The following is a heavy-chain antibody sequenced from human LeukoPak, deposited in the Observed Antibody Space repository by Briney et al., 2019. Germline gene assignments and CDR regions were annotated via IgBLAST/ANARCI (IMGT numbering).Heavy chain of an antibody. V-gene: IGHV3-23*01. Sequence: GGSLRLSCAASGFTFRTYAMSWVRQAPGKGLEWVSGISGSGGSTYYADSVKGRFTISRDNSKNTLYLQMNSLRAEDTAVYYCAKDPKYSGYDFTFGYWGQGTLVTVSS. CDR1: GFTFRTYA. CDR3: AKDPKYSGYDFTFGY. CDR2: ISGSGGST. J-gene: IGHJ4*02. D-gene: IGHD5-12*01.